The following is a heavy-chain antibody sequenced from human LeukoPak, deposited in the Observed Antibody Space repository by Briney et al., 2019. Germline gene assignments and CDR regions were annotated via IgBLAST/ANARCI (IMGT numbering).Heavy chain of an antibody. D-gene: IGHD3-3*01. V-gene: IGHV3-9*01. J-gene: IGHJ5*02. CDR1: GFTFDDYA. Sequence: GGSLRLSCAASGFTFDDYAMHWVRHAPGKGLEWVSGISWNSGSIGYADSVKGRFTISRDNSKNTLYLQMNSLRAEDTAVYYCAKDGPLTHLFGVVINRDAPINWFDPWGQGTLVTVSS. CDR2: ISWNSGSI. CDR3: AKDGPLTHLFGVVINRDAPINWFDP.